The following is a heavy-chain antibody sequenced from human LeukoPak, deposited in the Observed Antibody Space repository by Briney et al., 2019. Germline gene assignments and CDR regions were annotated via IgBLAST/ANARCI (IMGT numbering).Heavy chain of an antibody. Sequence: PSKTLSLTCTVSGGSISSSSYSWGWIRQPPGKGLEWIGSIYYSGSTFYNPSLKSRVTISVDTSKNQFSLKLSSVTAADTAVYYCARRGCGGGTCYLESWGQGTLVTVSS. CDR1: GGSISSSSYS. V-gene: IGHV4-39*01. J-gene: IGHJ4*02. D-gene: IGHD2-15*01. CDR3: ARRGCGGGTCYLES. CDR2: IYYSGST.